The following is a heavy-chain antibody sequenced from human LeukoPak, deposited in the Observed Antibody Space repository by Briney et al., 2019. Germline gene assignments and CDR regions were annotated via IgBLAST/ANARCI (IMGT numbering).Heavy chain of an antibody. J-gene: IGHJ6*02. CDR2: ISSSSSYI. CDR1: GFTFSSYS. V-gene: IGHV3-21*04. D-gene: IGHD1-1*01. CDR3: AKTATTGRLFYYYGMDV. Sequence: GGSLRLSCAASGFTFSSYSMNWVRQAPGKGLEWVSSISSSSSYIYYADSVKGRFTISRDNSKNTLYLQMNSLRAEDTAVYYCAKTATTGRLFYYYGMDVWGQGTTVTVSS.